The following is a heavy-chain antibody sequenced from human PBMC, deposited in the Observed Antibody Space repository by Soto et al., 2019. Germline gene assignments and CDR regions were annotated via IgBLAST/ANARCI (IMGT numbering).Heavy chain of an antibody. D-gene: IGHD3-16*01. Sequence: ASVKVSCKASGGTFSSYAISWVRQAPGQGLEWMGGIIPIFGTANYAQKFQGRVTITADESTSTAYMELSSLRSEDTAVYYCARVAPTLGWGDYYYYGMDVWGQGTTVTVSS. V-gene: IGHV1-69*13. CDR3: ARVAPTLGWGDYYYYGMDV. J-gene: IGHJ6*02. CDR2: IIPIFGTA. CDR1: GGTFSSYA.